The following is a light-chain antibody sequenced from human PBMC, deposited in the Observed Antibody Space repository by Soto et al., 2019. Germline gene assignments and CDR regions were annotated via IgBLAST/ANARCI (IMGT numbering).Light chain of an antibody. V-gene: IGKV3-11*01. J-gene: IGKJ5*01. CDR1: QSVASY. CDR2: SAS. Sequence: EIVLSQSPASLSLSPGERATLSCRASQSVASYLVWYQQKPGQAPRLLIFSASNRTTGIPARFSGSGSGTDFTLTINSLDPDEFAVYYCQQRDSWPITFGQGTRLEIK. CDR3: QQRDSWPIT.